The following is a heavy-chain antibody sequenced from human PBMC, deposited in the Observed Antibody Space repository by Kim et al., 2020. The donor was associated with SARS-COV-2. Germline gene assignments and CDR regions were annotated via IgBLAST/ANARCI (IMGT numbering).Heavy chain of an antibody. Sequence: GGSLRLSCAASGFTFSDYYMSWIRQAPGKGLEWVSYISSSSSYTNYADSVKGRFTISRDNAKNSLYLQMNSLRAEDTAVYYCARARTAMDPHDAFDIWGQGTMVTVSS. V-gene: IGHV3-11*06. CDR1: GFTFSDYY. J-gene: IGHJ3*02. D-gene: IGHD5-18*01. CDR3: ARARTAMDPHDAFDI. CDR2: ISSSSSYT.